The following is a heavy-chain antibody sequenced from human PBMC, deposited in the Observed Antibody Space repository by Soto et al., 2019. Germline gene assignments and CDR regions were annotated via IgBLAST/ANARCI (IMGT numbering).Heavy chain of an antibody. CDR3: ARDSPMGATPGY. D-gene: IGHD1-26*01. Sequence: PSETLSLTCTVSGGSISSGGYYWSWIRQHPGKGLEWIGYIYYSGSTYYNPSLKSRVTISVDTSKNQFSLKLSSVTAADTAVYYCARDSPMGATPGYWGQGTLVTVSS. V-gene: IGHV4-31*03. CDR1: GGSISSGGYY. CDR2: IYYSGST. J-gene: IGHJ4*02.